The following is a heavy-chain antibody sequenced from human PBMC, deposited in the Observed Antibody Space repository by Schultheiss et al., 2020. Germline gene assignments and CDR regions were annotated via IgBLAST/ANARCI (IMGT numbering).Heavy chain of an antibody. D-gene: IGHD5-18*01. CDR3: AKDLHEGYSYGSCDY. V-gene: IGHV3-30*02. J-gene: IGHJ4*02. CDR1: GFTFSSYG. CDR2: IWYDGSNK. Sequence: GGSLRLSGAASGFTFSSYGMHWVRQAPGKGLEWVAVIWYDGSNKYYADSVKGRFTISRDNSKNTLYLQMNSLRAEDTAVYYCAKDLHEGYSYGSCDYWGQGTLVTVSS.